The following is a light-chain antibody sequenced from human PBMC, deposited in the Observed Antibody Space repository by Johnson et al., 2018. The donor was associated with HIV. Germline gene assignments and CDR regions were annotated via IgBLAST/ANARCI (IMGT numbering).Light chain of an antibody. Sequence: QSVLTQPPSVSAAPGQKVTISCSGTSSNIGNHYVSWYQLLPGTAPKLLIYDNNQRPSGIPDRFSVSKSGTSATLGITGLQTGDEADYYCGTWDSSLSTYVFGSATKVTVL. CDR1: SSNIGNHY. CDR3: GTWDSSLSTYV. J-gene: IGLJ1*01. V-gene: IGLV1-51*01. CDR2: DNN.